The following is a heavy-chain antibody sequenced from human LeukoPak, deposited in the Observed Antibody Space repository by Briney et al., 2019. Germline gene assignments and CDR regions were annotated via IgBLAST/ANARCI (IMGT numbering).Heavy chain of an antibody. Sequence: GGSLRLSCAASGFTFDDYGMSWVRQAPGKGLEWVSGINRNGGSTGYADSVKGRFTISRDSAKNSLYLQMNSLRAEDTALYYCARDYTSPDAFDIWGQGTMVTVSS. CDR3: ARDYTSPDAFDI. CDR2: INRNGGST. J-gene: IGHJ3*02. V-gene: IGHV3-20*04. D-gene: IGHD2-2*02. CDR1: GFTFDDYG.